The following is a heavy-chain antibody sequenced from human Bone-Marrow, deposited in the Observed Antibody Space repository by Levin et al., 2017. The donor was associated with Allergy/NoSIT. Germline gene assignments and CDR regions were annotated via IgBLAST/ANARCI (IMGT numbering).Heavy chain of an antibody. CDR1: VFTFDAYW. J-gene: IGHJ3*02. D-gene: IGHD3-22*01. Sequence: AASVKVSCSASVFTFDAYWMTWVRQAPGGGLEWVAKIKYDGSEKKYVDSVKGRFTIARDNAKNLLLLQMNSVRAEDTAVYYCARIYDSTGYYSGVGAFDIWGQGTTVTVSS. CDR2: IKYDGSEK. V-gene: IGHV3-7*01. CDR3: ARIYDSTGYYSGVGAFDI.